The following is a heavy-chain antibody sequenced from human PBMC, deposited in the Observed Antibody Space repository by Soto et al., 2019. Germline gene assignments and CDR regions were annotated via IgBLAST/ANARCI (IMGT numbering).Heavy chain of an antibody. J-gene: IGHJ5*02. CDR1: GFTFSSYA. CDR3: AKDVWWFDP. V-gene: IGHV3-7*04. CDR2: IKQDGSGK. Sequence: PGGSLRLSCAASGFTFSSYAMSWVRQAPGKGLEWVADIKQDGSGKYYADSVRGRFTISRDNAKNSLYLQMNSLRAEDTAVYYYAKDVWWFDPWGQGTLVTVSS.